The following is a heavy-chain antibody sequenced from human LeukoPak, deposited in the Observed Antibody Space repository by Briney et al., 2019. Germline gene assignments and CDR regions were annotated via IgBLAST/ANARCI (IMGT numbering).Heavy chain of an antibody. J-gene: IGHJ5*02. Sequence: GGSLRLSCAASGFTFSSYWMSWVRQAPGKGLEWVANIKQDGSEKYYVDSVKGRFTISRDNAKNSLHLQMNSLRAEDTAVYYCARNYDCSGYGDNCFDPWGQGTLVTVSS. CDR3: ARNYDCSGYGDNCFDP. V-gene: IGHV3-7*01. D-gene: IGHD3-22*01. CDR2: IKQDGSEK. CDR1: GFTFSSYW.